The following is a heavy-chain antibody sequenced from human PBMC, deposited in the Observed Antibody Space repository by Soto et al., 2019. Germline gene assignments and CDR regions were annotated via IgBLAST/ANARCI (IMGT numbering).Heavy chain of an antibody. Sequence: SETLSLTCTVSGGSISSGDYYWSWIRQPPGKGLEWIGYIYYSGSTYYNPSLKSRVTISVDTSKNQFSLKLSSVTAADTAVYYCARDGVATVAGSFDYWGQGTLVTVSS. CDR3: ARDGVATVAGSFDY. D-gene: IGHD5-12*01. CDR2: IYYSGST. J-gene: IGHJ4*02. CDR1: GGSISSGDYY. V-gene: IGHV4-30-4*01.